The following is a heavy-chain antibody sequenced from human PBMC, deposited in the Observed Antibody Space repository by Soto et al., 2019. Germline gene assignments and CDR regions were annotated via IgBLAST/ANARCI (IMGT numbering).Heavy chain of an antibody. CDR2: IYTSGST. J-gene: IGHJ5*02. V-gene: IGHV4-4*07. Sequence: PSETLSLTCTVSGGSISSYYWSWIRQPAGKGLEWIGRIYTSGSTNYNPSLKSRVTMSVDTSKNQFSLKLSSVTAADTAVYYCARDHGYCSSTSCYNGVWFDPWGQGTLVTVSS. CDR1: GGSISSYY. CDR3: ARDHGYCSSTSCYNGVWFDP. D-gene: IGHD2-2*02.